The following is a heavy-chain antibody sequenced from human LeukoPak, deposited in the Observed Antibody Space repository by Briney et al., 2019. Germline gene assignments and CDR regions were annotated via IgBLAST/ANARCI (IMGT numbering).Heavy chain of an antibody. CDR2: ISAYSGNT. Sequence: ASVKVSCKASGYTFTSYGISWVRQAPGQGLEWMGWISAYSGNTNYAQKLQGRVTMTTDTSTSTAYMELRSLRSDDTAVYYCARVASSTSTNGYYYYYYYMDVWGKGTTVTVSS. CDR3: ARVASSTSTNGYYYYYYYMDV. J-gene: IGHJ6*03. D-gene: IGHD2-2*01. CDR1: GYTFTSYG. V-gene: IGHV1-18*01.